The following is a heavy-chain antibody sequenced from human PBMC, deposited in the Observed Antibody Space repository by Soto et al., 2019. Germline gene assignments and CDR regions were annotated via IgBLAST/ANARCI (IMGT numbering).Heavy chain of an antibody. CDR3: ARDVLDQLPGWLLEV. D-gene: IGHD6-19*01. CDR1: VFSFIHHA. J-gene: IGHJ6*02. Sequence: GGSLRLSCAASVFSFIHHAMSLVRQSPGKGLEWISFTSSLGSYIYYAESVKGRFTISRDNAKNSLYVQMNSLRAEDTAVYYCARDVLDQLPGWLLEVSGQGTTVIVSS. V-gene: IGHV3-21*06. CDR2: TSSLGSYI.